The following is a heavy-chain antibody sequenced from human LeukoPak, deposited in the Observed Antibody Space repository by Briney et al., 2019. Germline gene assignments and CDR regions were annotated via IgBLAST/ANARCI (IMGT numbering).Heavy chain of an antibody. CDR1: GGTFSSYA. CDR2: IIPIFGTA. CDR3: ARGLVVVDPGPYYFDY. Sequence: SVKVSCKXSGGTFSSYAISWVRQAPGQGLEWMGGIIPIFGTANYSQKFQGRVTITADESTSTAYMELSSLRSEDTAVYYCARGLVVVDPGPYYFDYWGQGTLVTVSS. D-gene: IGHD3-22*01. V-gene: IGHV1-69*13. J-gene: IGHJ4*02.